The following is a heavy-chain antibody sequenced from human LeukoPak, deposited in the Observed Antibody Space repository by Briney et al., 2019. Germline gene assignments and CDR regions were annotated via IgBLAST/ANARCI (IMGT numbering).Heavy chain of an antibody. J-gene: IGHJ4*02. D-gene: IGHD6-19*01. Sequence: GESLKISCKGSGYSFTSYWIGWVRQMPGKGLEWMGIIYPGDSDTRYSPSFQGQATISADKSISTAYLQWSSLKASDTAMYYCARHSPGPIAVAGIDYWGQGTLVTVSS. CDR1: GYSFTSYW. CDR2: IYPGDSDT. CDR3: ARHSPGPIAVAGIDY. V-gene: IGHV5-51*01.